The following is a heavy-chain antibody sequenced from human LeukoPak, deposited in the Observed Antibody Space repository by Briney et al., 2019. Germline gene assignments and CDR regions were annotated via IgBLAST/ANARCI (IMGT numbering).Heavy chain of an antibody. D-gene: IGHD3-10*01. V-gene: IGHV3-48*01. CDR3: ARVSGSRNYYFGAFDI. CDR2: ISSSSSTI. Sequence: GGSLRLSCAASGFTFSSYNMNWVRQAPGKGLEWVSYISSSSSTIYYADSVKGRFTISRDNAKNSLYLQMNSLRVEDTAMYYCARVSGSRNYYFGAFDIWGQGTMVTVSS. CDR1: GFTFSSYN. J-gene: IGHJ3*02.